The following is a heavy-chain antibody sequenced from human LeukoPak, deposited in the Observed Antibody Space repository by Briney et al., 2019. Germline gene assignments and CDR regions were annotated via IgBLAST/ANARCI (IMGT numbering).Heavy chain of an antibody. CDR3: ARANIAAAAID. V-gene: IGHV3-74*01. CDR2: INRDGSST. Sequence: GGSLRLSCAASGFTFTMYAMSWVRQAPGKGLVWVSRINRDGSSTSYADSVKGRFTISRDNAKNTLYLQMNSLRAEDTAVYYCARANIAAAAIDWGQGTLVTASS. D-gene: IGHD6-13*01. J-gene: IGHJ4*02. CDR1: GFTFTMYA.